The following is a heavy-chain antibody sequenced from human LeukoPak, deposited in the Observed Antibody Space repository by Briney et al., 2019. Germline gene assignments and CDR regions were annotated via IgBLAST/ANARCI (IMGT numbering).Heavy chain of an antibody. CDR1: GFTFDDYA. V-gene: IGHV3-7*01. D-gene: IGHD4-23*01. CDR3: ARGSRGNFDY. J-gene: IGHJ4*02. CDR2: IKPDGSEK. Sequence: GGSLRLSCAASGFTFDDYAMHWVRQAPGKGLEWVANIKPDGSEKYYVDSVKGRFTISRDNSKNTLYLQMNSLRAEDTAVYYCARGSRGNFDYWGQGTLVTVSS.